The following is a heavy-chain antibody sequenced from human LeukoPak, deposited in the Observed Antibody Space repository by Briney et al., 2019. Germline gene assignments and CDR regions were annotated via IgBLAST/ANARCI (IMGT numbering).Heavy chain of an antibody. CDR3: ARGYCGSHNVFDH. CDR1: GGTFSSYA. J-gene: IGHJ4*02. V-gene: IGHV1-69*05. CDR2: IIPIFGTA. Sequence: VASVKVSCKASGGTFSSYAISWVRQAPGQGLEWMGGIIPIFGTANYAQKFQGRVTITTDESTSTAYMELSSLRSEDTAVYYCARGYCGSHNVFDHWGQGTLVTVSS. D-gene: IGHD1-26*01.